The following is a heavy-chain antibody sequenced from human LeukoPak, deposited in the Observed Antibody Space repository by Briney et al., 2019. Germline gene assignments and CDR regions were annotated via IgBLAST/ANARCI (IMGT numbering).Heavy chain of an antibody. CDR3: ARQGRYYYGSGSHSGRFDY. J-gene: IGHJ4*02. Sequence: SETLSLTCAVYGGSFSGYYWSWIRQPPGKGLEWIGEINHSGSTNYNPSLKSRVTISVDTSKNQFSLKLSSVTAADTAVYYCARQGRYYYGSGSHSGRFDYWGQGTLVTVSS. D-gene: IGHD3-10*01. V-gene: IGHV4-34*01. CDR2: INHSGST. CDR1: GGSFSGYY.